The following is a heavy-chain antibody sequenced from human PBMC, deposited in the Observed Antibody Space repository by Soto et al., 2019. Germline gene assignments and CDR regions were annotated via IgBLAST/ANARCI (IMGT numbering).Heavy chain of an antibody. CDR2: IIPIFGTA. CDR3: ASPVVPAARSFDY. Sequence: SVKVSCKASGGTFSSYAISWVRQAPGQGLEWMGGIIPIFGTANYAQKFQGRVTITADKSTSTAHMELSSLRSEDTAVYYCASPVVPAARSFDYWGQGTLVTVSS. J-gene: IGHJ4*02. CDR1: GGTFSSYA. V-gene: IGHV1-69*06. D-gene: IGHD2-2*01.